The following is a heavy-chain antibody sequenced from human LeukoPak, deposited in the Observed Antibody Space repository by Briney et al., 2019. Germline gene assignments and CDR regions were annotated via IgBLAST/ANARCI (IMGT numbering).Heavy chain of an antibody. CDR3: ARDSSLWPNPLFYWYFDL. V-gene: IGHV4-4*07. D-gene: IGHD2-21*01. CDR2: IYTSGST. CDR1: GGSISSYY. J-gene: IGHJ2*01. Sequence: SETLSLTCTVSGGSISSYYWSWIRQPAGKGLEWIGRIYTSGSTNYNPSLKSRVTMSVDTSKNQFSLKLSSVTAADTAVYYCARDSSLWPNPLFYWYFDLWGRGTLVTVSS.